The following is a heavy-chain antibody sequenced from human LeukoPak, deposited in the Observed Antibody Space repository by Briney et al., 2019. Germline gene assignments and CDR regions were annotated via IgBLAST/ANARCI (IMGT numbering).Heavy chain of an antibody. V-gene: IGHV4-59*08. CDR1: GGSISSYY. J-gene: IGHJ4*02. Sequence: SETLSLTCTVSGGSISSYYWSWIRQPPGKGLEWIGYIYYSGSTNYNPSLKSRVTISVDTSKNQFSLKLSSVTAADTAVYYCARVRGCLDYWGQGTLVTVSS. D-gene: IGHD5/OR15-5a*01. CDR2: IYYSGST. CDR3: ARVRGCLDY.